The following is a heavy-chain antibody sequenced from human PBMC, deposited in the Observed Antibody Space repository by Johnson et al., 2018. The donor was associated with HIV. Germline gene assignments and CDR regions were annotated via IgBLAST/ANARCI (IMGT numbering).Heavy chain of an antibody. CDR3: ARDWEGYAFDI. CDR1: GFTFSSYG. CDR2: IRYDGSNK. D-gene: IGHD1-26*01. V-gene: IGHV3-30*02. Sequence: QVQLVESGGGVVQPGRSLRLSCAASGFTFSSYGMHWVRQAPGKGLEWVAFIRYDGSNKYYADSVKGRFTISRDNSKNTLDLQMNRLRAQDTAVYYCARDWEGYAFDIWGQGTMVTVSS. J-gene: IGHJ3*02.